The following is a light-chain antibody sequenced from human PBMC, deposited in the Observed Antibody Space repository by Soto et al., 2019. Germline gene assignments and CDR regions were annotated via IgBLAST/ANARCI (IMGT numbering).Light chain of an antibody. Sequence: QSVLTQPASVSGSPGQSITISCTGTSSDVGSYNFVSWYQQHPGKAPKFIIYEVSKRPSGVSNRFSGSKSGTTASLTISGLQAEDEADYYCCSYVDSTSVIFGGGTKVTVL. CDR1: SSDVGSYNF. CDR2: EVS. V-gene: IGLV2-23*02. J-gene: IGLJ2*01. CDR3: CSYVDSTSVI.